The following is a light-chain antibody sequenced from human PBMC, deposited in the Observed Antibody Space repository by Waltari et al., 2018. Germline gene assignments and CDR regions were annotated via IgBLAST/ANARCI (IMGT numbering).Light chain of an antibody. CDR3: QQANSFPFT. CDR1: QGVSSW. CDR2: AAS. V-gene: IGKV1-12*02. Sequence: DVQMPQSPSSVSASVGDRVTITCRASQGVSSWLAWYQHRPGKAPNLLIYAASSLPSGVPSRFIGSGSGTDFTLTISNLQPEDFATYYCQQANSFPFTFGRGTKVEIK. J-gene: IGKJ4*01.